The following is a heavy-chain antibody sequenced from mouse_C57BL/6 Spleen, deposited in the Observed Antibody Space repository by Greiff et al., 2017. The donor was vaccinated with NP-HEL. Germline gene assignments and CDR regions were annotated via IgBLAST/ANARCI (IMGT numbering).Heavy chain of an antibody. Sequence: VQLQQPGAELVKPGASVKLSCKASGYTFTSYWMHWVKQRPGQGLEWIGMIHPNSGSTNYNEKFKSKATLTVDKSSSTAYMQLSSLTSEDSAVYYCASPGYYSNYAMDYWGQGTSVTVSS. J-gene: IGHJ4*01. CDR2: IHPNSGST. CDR1: GYTFTSYW. V-gene: IGHV1-64*01. D-gene: IGHD2-5*01. CDR3: ASPGYYSNYAMDY.